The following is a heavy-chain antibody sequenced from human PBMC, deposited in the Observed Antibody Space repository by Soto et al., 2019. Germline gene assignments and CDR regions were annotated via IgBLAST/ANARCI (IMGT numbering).Heavy chain of an antibody. V-gene: IGHV3-21*01. CDR2: ISSSSSYI. CDR1: GFTFSSYS. D-gene: IGHD3-22*01. CDR3: ARVRGYYYDSSGYYYFDY. J-gene: IGHJ4*02. Sequence: GGSLRLSCAASGFTFSSYSMNWVRQAPGKGLEWVSSISSSSSYIYYADSVKGRFTISRDNAKNSLYLQMNSLRAEDTAVYYCARVRGYYYDSSGYYYFDYWGQGSLVTVSS.